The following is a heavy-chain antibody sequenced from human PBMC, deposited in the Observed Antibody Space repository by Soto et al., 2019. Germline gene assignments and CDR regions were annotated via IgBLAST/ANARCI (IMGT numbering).Heavy chain of an antibody. CDR3: ARDTGYYDSSGYSFGAFDI. CDR2: IKQDGSEK. Sequence: PGGSLRLSCAASGFTFSSYWMSWVRQAPGKGLEWVANIKQDGSEKYYVDSVKGRFTISRDNAKNSLYLQMNSLRAEDTAVYYCARDTGYYDSSGYSFGAFDIWGQGTMVTVSS. CDR1: GFTFSSYW. J-gene: IGHJ3*02. V-gene: IGHV3-7*01. D-gene: IGHD3-22*01.